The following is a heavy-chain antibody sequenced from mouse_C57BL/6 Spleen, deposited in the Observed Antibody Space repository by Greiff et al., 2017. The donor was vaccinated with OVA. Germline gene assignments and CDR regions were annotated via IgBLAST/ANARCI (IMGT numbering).Heavy chain of an antibody. Sequence: QVQLQQPGAELVKPGASVKMSCKASGYTFPSYWITWVKQRPGQGLAWIGDIYPGSGSTNYNEKFKSKATLTVDTSSSAAYMQLSSLTSEDSAVYYCARRDGSSFYYAMDYWGQGTSVTVSS. V-gene: IGHV1-55*01. D-gene: IGHD1-1*01. CDR1: GYTFPSYW. CDR3: ARRDGSSFYYAMDY. J-gene: IGHJ4*01. CDR2: IYPGSGST.